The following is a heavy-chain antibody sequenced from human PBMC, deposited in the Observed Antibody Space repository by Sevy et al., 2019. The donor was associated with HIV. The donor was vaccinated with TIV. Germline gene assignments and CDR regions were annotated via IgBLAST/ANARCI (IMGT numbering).Heavy chain of an antibody. J-gene: IGHJ3*02. V-gene: IGHV4-31*03. D-gene: IGHD3-22*01. CDR2: IYYSGST. CDR3: ARARSDSYYDSSSRGAFDI. Sequence: SETLSLTCTVSGGSISSGGYYWSWIRQHPGKGLEWIGYIYYSGSTYYNPSLKSRVTISVDTSKTQFSLKLSSVTAADTAVYYCARARSDSYYDSSSRGAFDIWGQGTMVTVSS. CDR1: GGSISSGGYY.